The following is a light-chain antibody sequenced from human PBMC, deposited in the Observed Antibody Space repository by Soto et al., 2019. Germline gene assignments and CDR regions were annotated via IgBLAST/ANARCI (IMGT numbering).Light chain of an antibody. V-gene: IGLV2-11*01. CDR3: CSYARRYTFVV. CDR1: SSDVGGYNY. CDR2: DVS. J-gene: IGLJ2*01. Sequence: QSVLTQPRSVSGSPGQSVTISCTGTSSDVGGYNYVSWYQQHPGKAPKLMIYDVSKRPSGVPDRFSGSKSGNTASLTISGLQAEDEADYYCCSYARRYTFVVFGGGTQLTVL.